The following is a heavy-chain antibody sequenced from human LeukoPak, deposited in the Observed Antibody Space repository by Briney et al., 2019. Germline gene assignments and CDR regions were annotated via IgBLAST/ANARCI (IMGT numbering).Heavy chain of an antibody. V-gene: IGHV3-23*01. CDR3: AKGIAAAEHVLLLDY. Sequence: GGSLRLSCAASGFTFSSYAMSWVRQAPGKGLERVSAISGSGGSTYYADSVKGRFTISRDNSKNTLYLQMNSLRAEDTAVYYCAKGIAAAEHVLLLDYWGQGTLVTVSS. CDR1: GFTFSSYA. CDR2: ISGSGGST. J-gene: IGHJ4*02. D-gene: IGHD6-13*01.